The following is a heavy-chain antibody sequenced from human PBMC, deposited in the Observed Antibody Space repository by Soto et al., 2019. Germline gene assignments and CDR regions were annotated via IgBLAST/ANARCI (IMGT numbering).Heavy chain of an antibody. V-gene: IGHV4-38-2*01. D-gene: IGHD2-15*01. J-gene: IGHJ6*02. CDR1: GYSISSGYY. CDR3: ARGGYGMDV. Sequence: PSETLSLTCAVSGYSISSGYYWGWIRQPPGKGLEWIGSIYHSGSTYYNPSLKSRVTISVDTSKNQFSLKLSSVTAADTAVYYCARGGYGMDVWGQGTTVTVSS. CDR2: IYHSGST.